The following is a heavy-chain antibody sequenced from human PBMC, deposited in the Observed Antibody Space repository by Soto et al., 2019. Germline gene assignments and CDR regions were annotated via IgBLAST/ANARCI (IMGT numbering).Heavy chain of an antibody. Sequence: PSETLSLTCTAAGGSIRSSSYYWGWIRQPPGKCLEWIGYIYYSGIXXYSPSLKXXVTISVDTSNXQFSLXLSSVTAADTAVYYCARSVFPWRQGTLVTVSS. CDR1: GGSIRSSSYY. CDR3: ARSVFP. V-gene: IGHV4-39*07. CDR2: IYYSGIX. J-gene: IGHJ5*02.